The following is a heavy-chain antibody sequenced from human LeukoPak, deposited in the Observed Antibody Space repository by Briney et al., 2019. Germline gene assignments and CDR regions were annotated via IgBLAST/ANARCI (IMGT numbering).Heavy chain of an antibody. Sequence: ASVKVSCKTSGYSFTAFYIHWVRQAPGQGLEWMGWIHPRSGETNYAYKFKGRVTMTRDTSISTVYMDLGSLRSDDTTVYYCARDGEYGTGSYYRGCFDYWGQGILVTDSS. D-gene: IGHD3-10*01. CDR1: GYSFTAFY. CDR3: ARDGEYGTGSYYRGCFDY. V-gene: IGHV1-2*02. J-gene: IGHJ4*02. CDR2: IHPRSGET.